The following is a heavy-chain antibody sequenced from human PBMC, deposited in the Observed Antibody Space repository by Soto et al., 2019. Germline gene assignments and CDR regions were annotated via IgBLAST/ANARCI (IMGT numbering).Heavy chain of an antibody. CDR2: IYHTGTT. V-gene: IGHV4-30-2*01. J-gene: IGHJ6*02. CDR3: AATVIGECTHYSLDF. D-gene: IGHD2-15*01. CDR1: GDSITSVGYS. Sequence: LSLTCAVSGDSITSVGYSWSWIRQPPGKALEWIGYIYHTGTTYYTAALKSRVTISLDRSKNQISLSLNSVTAADTAVYYCAATVIGECTHYSLDFRGQGTTVTVSS.